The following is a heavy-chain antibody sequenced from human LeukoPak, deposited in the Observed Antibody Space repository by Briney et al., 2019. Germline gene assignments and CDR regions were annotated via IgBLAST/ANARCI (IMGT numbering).Heavy chain of an antibody. D-gene: IGHD6-13*01. CDR1: GGSISSSSFY. V-gene: IGHV4-61*01. Sequence: SETLSLTCTVSGGSISSSSFYWSWIRQPPGKGLEWIGYIYYSGSTNYNPSLKSRVTISVDTSKNQFSLKLSSVTAADTAVYYCARGGRGAAAGFDYWGQGTLVTVSS. J-gene: IGHJ4*02. CDR2: IYYSGST. CDR3: ARGGRGAAAGFDY.